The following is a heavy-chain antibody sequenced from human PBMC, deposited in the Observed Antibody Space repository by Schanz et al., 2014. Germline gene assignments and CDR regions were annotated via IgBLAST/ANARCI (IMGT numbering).Heavy chain of an antibody. J-gene: IGHJ4*02. D-gene: IGHD3-10*01. CDR2: IVGSGDST. CDR3: AKDDVWASGSYYDY. Sequence: EVKLVESGGAVVRPGRSVRLSCVASGFTFRSYGMHWVRQAPGKGLEWVSHIVGSGDSTYYADSVKGRFTISRDNSKNTLYLQMNSLRAEDTAVYYCAKDDVWASGSYYDYWGQGTLVTVSS. V-gene: IGHV3-23*04. CDR1: GFTFRSYG.